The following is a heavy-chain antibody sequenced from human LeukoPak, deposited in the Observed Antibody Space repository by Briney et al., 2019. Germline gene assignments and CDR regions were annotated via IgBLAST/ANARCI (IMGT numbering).Heavy chain of an antibody. Sequence: MPSETLSLTCIVSGTSMSGYYWTWIRQPPGKGLEWIGHTFSSGATTYNPSLKSRVTISVDTFRSQFSLNLSSVTAADTAVYSCARRSKNGYFLDSWGQGILVTVSS. CDR1: GTSMSGYY. J-gene: IGHJ4*02. V-gene: IGHV4-4*09. CDR2: TFSSGAT. CDR3: ARRSKNGYFLDS. D-gene: IGHD6-25*01.